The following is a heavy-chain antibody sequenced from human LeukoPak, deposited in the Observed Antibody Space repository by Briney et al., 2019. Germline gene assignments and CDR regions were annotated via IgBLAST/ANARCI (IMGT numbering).Heavy chain of an antibody. V-gene: IGHV1-18*01. J-gene: IGHJ4*02. Sequence: ASVKVSCKASGYTFTNYGISWVRQAPGQGLEWMGWISAYNGNTNYAQNSQGTVTMTTDTSTSTAYMELRSLRSDDTAVYYCARDLRGWTYYFDYWGQGTLVTVSS. CDR3: ARDLRGWTYYFDY. CDR2: ISAYNGNT. CDR1: GYTFTNYG. D-gene: IGHD5/OR15-5a*01.